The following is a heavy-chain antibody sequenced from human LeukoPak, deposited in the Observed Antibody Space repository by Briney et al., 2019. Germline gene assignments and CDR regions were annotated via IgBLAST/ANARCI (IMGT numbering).Heavy chain of an antibody. J-gene: IGHJ4*02. D-gene: IGHD3-9*01. V-gene: IGHV3-23*01. CDR2: ISGSGGST. CDR1: GFTFSSYA. Sequence: GSLRLSCAASGFTFSSYAMSWVRQAPGEGLEWVSAISGSGGSTYYADSVKGRFTISRDNSKNTLYLQMNSLRAEDTAVYYCAKDLDFLTATFDYWGQGTLVTVSS. CDR3: AKDLDFLTATFDY.